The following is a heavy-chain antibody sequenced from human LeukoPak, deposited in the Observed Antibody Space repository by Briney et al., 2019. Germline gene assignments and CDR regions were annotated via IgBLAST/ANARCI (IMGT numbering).Heavy chain of an antibody. D-gene: IGHD6-19*01. CDR2: ISYDGSYK. J-gene: IGHJ4*02. V-gene: IGHV3-30*18. CDR1: GFTFSNYA. Sequence: GRSLRLSCAASGFTFSNYAIHWVRQAPGKGLEWVAVISYDGSYKYYADSVKGRFTISRDNSKNTLYLQMNSLRTEDTAVYYCAKDLINQWLDPYFDYWGQGTLVTVSS. CDR3: AKDLINQWLDPYFDY.